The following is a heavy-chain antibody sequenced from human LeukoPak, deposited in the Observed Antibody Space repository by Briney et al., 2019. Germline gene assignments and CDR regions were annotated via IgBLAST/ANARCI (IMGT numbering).Heavy chain of an antibody. Sequence: QPGGSLRLSCTASGFTFGDYPMSWFRQAPGEGLEWVGFIRSKAYGETSEIAASVRGRFTISRDDSKSIVYLQMNSLKTEDTAMYYCTRDRDSSGYYQTGSYWGQGTLVTVSA. CDR3: TRDRDSSGYYQTGSY. V-gene: IGHV3-49*03. CDR1: GFTFGDYP. J-gene: IGHJ4*02. CDR2: IRSKAYGETS. D-gene: IGHD3-22*01.